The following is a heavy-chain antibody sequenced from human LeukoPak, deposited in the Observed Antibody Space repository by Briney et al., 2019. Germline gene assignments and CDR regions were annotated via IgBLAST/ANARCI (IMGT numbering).Heavy chain of an antibody. J-gene: IGHJ4*02. CDR2: ISYDGSNK. CDR1: GFTFSSYG. V-gene: IGHV3-30*18. Sequence: GGSLRLSCAASGFTFSSYGMHWVRQAPGKGLEWVAVISYDGSNKYYADSVKGRFTISRDNSKNTLYLQMNSLRAEDTAVYYCAKAVSAGAAAGMSRDYWGQGTLVTVSS. D-gene: IGHD6-13*01. CDR3: AKAVSAGAAAGMSRDY.